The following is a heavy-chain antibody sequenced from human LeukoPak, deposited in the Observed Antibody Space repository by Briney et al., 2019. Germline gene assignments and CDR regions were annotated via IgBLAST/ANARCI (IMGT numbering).Heavy chain of an antibody. CDR2: IIPIFGTA. J-gene: IGHJ4*02. V-gene: IGHV1-69*13. D-gene: IGHD2-2*01. CDR3: ARDDVFQVVPAAMEGDDY. Sequence: ASVKVSCKASGGTFSSYAISWVRQAPGQGLEWMGGIIPIFGTANYAQKFQGRVTITADESTSTAYMELSSLRSEDTAVYYCARDDVFQVVPAAMEGDDYWGQGTLVTVFS. CDR1: GGTFSSYA.